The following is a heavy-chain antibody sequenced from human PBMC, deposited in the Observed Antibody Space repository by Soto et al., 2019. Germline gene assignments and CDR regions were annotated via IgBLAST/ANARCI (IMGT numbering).Heavy chain of an antibody. CDR3: ARERYYYGSGDY. CDR1: GFTFSNYW. D-gene: IGHD3-10*01. Sequence: EVQLVEAGGGVVQPGGSLRLSCAASGFTFSNYWMRWVRQAPGKGLEWVANIKEDGSEKNYVDSVKGQFTISRDNAKNSLYLQMNSLRAEDTAVYYCARERYYYGSGDYWGQGTLVTVSS. V-gene: IGHV3-7*01. J-gene: IGHJ4*02. CDR2: IKEDGSEK.